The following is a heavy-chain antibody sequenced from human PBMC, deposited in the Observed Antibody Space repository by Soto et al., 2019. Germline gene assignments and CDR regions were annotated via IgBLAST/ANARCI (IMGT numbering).Heavy chain of an antibody. Sequence: QVQLQESGPGLVRPSETLSLTCTVSGGSITSGGYYWGWIRQHPGKGLEWIGHIYYSGSTSYNPSLKSRVIMSADTSKNQFSMKLRSVTAADTAVYYCARGGWSDNWFVPWGQGTLVTVSS. V-gene: IGHV4-31*03. CDR1: GGSITSGGYY. CDR3: ARGGWSDNWFVP. J-gene: IGHJ5*02. CDR2: IYYSGST. D-gene: IGHD6-19*01.